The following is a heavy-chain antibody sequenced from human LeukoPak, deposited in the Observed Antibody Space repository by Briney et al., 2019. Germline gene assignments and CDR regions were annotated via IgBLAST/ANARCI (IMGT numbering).Heavy chain of an antibody. CDR2: MSGSGAST. CDR3: AKGGGNHDYGDYDDWFDP. V-gene: IGHV3-23*01. Sequence: TGRSLRLSCAASGFTFSSYAMSWIRQAPGKGLEWVSAMSGSGASTDYADSVKGRFTISRDNSENTLYLQMSNLRAEDTAVYYCAKGGGNHDYGDYDDWFDPWGQGTLVTVSS. D-gene: IGHD4-17*01. CDR1: GFTFSSYA. J-gene: IGHJ5*02.